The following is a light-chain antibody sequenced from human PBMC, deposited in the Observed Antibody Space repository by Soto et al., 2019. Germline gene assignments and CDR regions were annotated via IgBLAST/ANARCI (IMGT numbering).Light chain of an antibody. CDR2: EVT. CDR3: CSYTTTSTPFV. Sequence: QSVLTQPASVSGSPGQSITISCTGTSSDIGGYNYVSWYQQHPGKAPKLMISEVTNRPSGVSNRFSGSKSGNTASLTISGLQTEEEADYYCCSYTTTSTPFVFGAGTKVTV. J-gene: IGLJ1*01. CDR1: SSDIGGYNY. V-gene: IGLV2-14*01.